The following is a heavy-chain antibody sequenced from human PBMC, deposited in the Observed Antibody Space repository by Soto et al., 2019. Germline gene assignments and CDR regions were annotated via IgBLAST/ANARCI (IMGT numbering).Heavy chain of an antibody. J-gene: IGHJ6*02. CDR1: GYSFTSYG. Sequence: QVQLVQSGAEVKKPGASVKVSCKASGYSFTSYGISWVRQAPGQGLEWMGWISAYNGNTNYAQKFQARVTMTTDTSTKTAYMELRSLRSDDTAVYYCARETYHYDISGYFGLDVWGQGTTVTVSS. D-gene: IGHD3-22*01. CDR2: ISAYNGNT. CDR3: ARETYHYDISGYFGLDV. V-gene: IGHV1-18*01.